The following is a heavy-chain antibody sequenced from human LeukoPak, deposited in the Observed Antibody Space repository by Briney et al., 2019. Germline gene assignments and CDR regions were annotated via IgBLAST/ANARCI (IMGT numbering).Heavy chain of an antibody. J-gene: IGHJ4*02. CDR2: IYYSGST. CDR1: GGSISSYY. V-gene: IGHV4-59*08. Sequence: SETLSLTCTVSGGSISSYYWSWIRQPPGKGLEWIGYIYYSGSTNYNPSLKSRVTISVDTSKNQFSLKLSSVTAADTAVYYCARTIGYRRQSSFDYWGQGTLVTVSS. CDR3: ARTIGYRRQSSFDY. D-gene: IGHD5-18*01.